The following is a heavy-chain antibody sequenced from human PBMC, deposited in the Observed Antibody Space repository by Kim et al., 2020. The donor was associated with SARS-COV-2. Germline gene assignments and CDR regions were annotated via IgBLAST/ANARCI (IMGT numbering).Heavy chain of an antibody. J-gene: IGHJ6*02. Sequence: GGSLRLSCAASGFTVSSNYMSWVRQAPGKGLEWVSVIYSGGSTYYADSVKGRFTISRDNSKNTLYLQMNSLRAEDKAVYYCARDDSSGYYAPHNTGYYGMDVWGQGTTVTVSS. D-gene: IGHD3-22*01. CDR3: ARDDSSGYYAPHNTGYYGMDV. V-gene: IGHV3-66*02. CDR2: IYSGGST. CDR1: GFTVSSNY.